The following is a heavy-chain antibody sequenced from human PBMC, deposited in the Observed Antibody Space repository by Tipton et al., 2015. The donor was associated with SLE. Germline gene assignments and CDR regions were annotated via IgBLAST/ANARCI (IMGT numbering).Heavy chain of an antibody. V-gene: IGHV6-1*01. CDR3: ARGYSSSYYFDY. D-gene: IGHD6-6*01. CDR1: GDSVSSNSAA. CDR2: TYYRSKWYN. Sequence: TLSLTCAISGDSVSSNSAAWTWIRQSPSRGLEWLGRTYYRSKWYNDYAVSLNSRITINPDTSKNQFSLQLNSVTPEDTAVYYCARGYSSSYYFDYWGQGTLVTVSS. J-gene: IGHJ4*02.